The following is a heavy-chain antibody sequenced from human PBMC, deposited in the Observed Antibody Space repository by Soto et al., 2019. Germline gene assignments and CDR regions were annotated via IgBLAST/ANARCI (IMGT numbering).Heavy chain of an antibody. CDR2: IIPYYNTL. D-gene: IGHD6-13*01. CDR3: ASGARRWYPYFFDS. Sequence: QAQVVQSGAEVRKPGSSVKLSCKASEGTFNSYAIAWVRQAPGQGLEWMGGIIPYYNTLNYAQKFQDRVTITADDSTNTVYMELSSLRSDDTAVYFCASGARRWYPYFFDSWAQGTQVTVSS. CDR1: EGTFNSYA. J-gene: IGHJ4*02. V-gene: IGHV1-69*01.